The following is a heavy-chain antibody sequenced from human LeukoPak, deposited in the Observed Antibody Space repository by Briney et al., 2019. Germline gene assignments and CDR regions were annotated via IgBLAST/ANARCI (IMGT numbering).Heavy chain of an antibody. CDR2: IYSGGST. J-gene: IGHJ6*02. CDR1: GFTVSSNY. V-gene: IGHV3-53*01. Sequence: HPGGSLRLSCAASGFTVSSNYMSWVRQAPGKGLEWVSVIYSGGSTYYADSVKGRFTISRDNSKNTLYLQMNSLRAEDTAVYYCARASPYYYYGMDVWGQGTTVTVSS. CDR3: ARASPYYYYGMDV.